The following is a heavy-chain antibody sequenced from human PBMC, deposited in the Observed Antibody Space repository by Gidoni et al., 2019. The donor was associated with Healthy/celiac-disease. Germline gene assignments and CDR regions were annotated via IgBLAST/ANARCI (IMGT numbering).Heavy chain of an antibody. CDR2: IYYSGST. V-gene: IGHV4-30-4*01. J-gene: IGHJ2*01. CDR1: GGSISSGDYY. D-gene: IGHD2-2*02. Sequence: QVQLQESGPGLVKPSQTLSLTCTVSGGSISSGDYYWSWLRQPPGKGLEWIGYIYYSGSTYYNPSLKSRVTISVDTSKNQFSLKLSSVTAADTAVYYCARVVPAAIRAWYFDLWGRGTLVTVSS. CDR3: ARVVPAAIRAWYFDL.